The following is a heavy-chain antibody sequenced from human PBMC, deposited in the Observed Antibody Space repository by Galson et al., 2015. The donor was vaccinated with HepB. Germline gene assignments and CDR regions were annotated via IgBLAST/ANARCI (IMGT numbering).Heavy chain of an antibody. Sequence: SLRLSCAASGFTFSSYAMHWVRQAPGKGLEWVAVISYDGSNKYYADSVKGRFTISRDNSKNTLYLQMNSLRAEDTAVYYCARVVVAAGTDFDYWGQGTLVTVSS. J-gene: IGHJ4*02. D-gene: IGHD6-13*01. CDR1: GFTFSSYA. V-gene: IGHV3-30*04. CDR2: ISYDGSNK. CDR3: ARVVVAAGTDFDY.